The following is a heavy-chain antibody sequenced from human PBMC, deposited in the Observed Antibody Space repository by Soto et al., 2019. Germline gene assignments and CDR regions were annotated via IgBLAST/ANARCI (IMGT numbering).Heavy chain of an antibody. CDR2: IHYSGST. CDR3: ARARYQLLHPYYYGMDV. D-gene: IGHD2-2*01. J-gene: IGHJ6*02. Sequence: QVQLQESGPGLVNPSETLSLTCTVSGGSISSYYWSWIRQSPGKGLEWIGYIHYSGSTKSNPSLKSRVTISVDTSRNQVSLKLSSVTAADSAVYFCARARYQLLHPYYYGMDVWGQGTTVTVSS. V-gene: IGHV4-59*01. CDR1: GGSISSYY.